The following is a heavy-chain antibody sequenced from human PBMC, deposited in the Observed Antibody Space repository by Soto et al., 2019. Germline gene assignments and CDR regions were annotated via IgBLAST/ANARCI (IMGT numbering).Heavy chain of an antibody. D-gene: IGHD5-18*01. J-gene: IGHJ4*02. CDR2: ISGSGGST. CDR3: TLQLWGPY. Sequence: GGSLRLSCAASGFTFSSSARSGGRQAPGKGLEWVSTISGSGGSTYYADSVKGRFTVSRDNSKNTLYLQMNSLRAEDTALYYWTLQLWGPYWGQGTLVTVSS. V-gene: IGHV3-23*01. CDR1: GFTFSSSA.